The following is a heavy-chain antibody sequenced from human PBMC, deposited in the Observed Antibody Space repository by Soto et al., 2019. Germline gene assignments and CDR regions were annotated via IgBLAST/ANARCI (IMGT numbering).Heavy chain of an antibody. Sequence: QVQVEQSGAEVKEPGASVKISCKASGNTFNSYHIHWVRQAPTLGLQWLGKINPSGGSTSYAQKFRDRVTMTRDTSTTTVYMELNSLRPEDTAVYYCVRALGVLALYYYYGMDVWGQGTTVTVSS. CDR1: GNTFNSYH. J-gene: IGHJ6*02. CDR3: VRALGVLALYYYYGMDV. CDR2: INPSGGST. D-gene: IGHD3-3*02. V-gene: IGHV1-46*02.